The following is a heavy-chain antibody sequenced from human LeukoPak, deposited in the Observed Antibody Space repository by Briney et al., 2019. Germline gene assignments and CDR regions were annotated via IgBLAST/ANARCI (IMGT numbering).Heavy chain of an antibody. Sequence: GGSLRLSCAASGFTFSSFYMSWVRQAPGKGLEWVANIEGDGSEKYYVDSVKGRFTISRDNAKNSLYLQMNSLRAEDTAVYYCAKEGTITAYNFDYWGQGTLVTVSS. D-gene: IGHD5-12*01. V-gene: IGHV3-7*05. CDR2: IEGDGSEK. J-gene: IGHJ4*02. CDR1: GFTFSSFY. CDR3: AKEGTITAYNFDY.